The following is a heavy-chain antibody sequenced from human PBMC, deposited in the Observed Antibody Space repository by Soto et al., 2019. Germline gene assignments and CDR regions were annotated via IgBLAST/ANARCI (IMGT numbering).Heavy chain of an antibody. CDR1: VFPFGANA. V-gene: IGHV3-23*01. Sequence: GSLRLSCVISVFPFGANAMSWVRQAPGKGPEWVSGLSNTGRRTYYADSVKGRFTISRDNSENTVYLQMNSLRVEDTAVYYCATEMGASRGPFDNWGQGTLVTVS. CDR2: LSNTGRRT. D-gene: IGHD3-10*01. J-gene: IGHJ4*02. CDR3: ATEMGASRGPFDN.